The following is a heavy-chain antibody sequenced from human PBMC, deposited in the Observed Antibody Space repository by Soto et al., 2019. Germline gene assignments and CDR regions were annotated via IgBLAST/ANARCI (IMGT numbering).Heavy chain of an antibody. V-gene: IGHV4-31*03. CDR1: GGSISSGGYY. CDR2: IYYSGST. CDR3: ARVKGSGYYY. D-gene: IGHD3-22*01. Sequence: SETLSLTCTVSGGSISSGGYYWSWIRQHPGKGLEWIGYIYYSGSTYYNPSLKSRVTISVDTSKNQFSLKLSSVTAADTAVYYCARVKGSGYYYRGQGTLVTVSS. J-gene: IGHJ4*02.